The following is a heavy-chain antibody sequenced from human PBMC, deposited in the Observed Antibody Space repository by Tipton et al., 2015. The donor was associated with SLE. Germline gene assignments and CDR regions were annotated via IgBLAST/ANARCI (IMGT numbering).Heavy chain of an antibody. CDR3: ATVQYPSITLLR. CDR2: INPSGGST. CDR1: GYTFTSYY. Sequence: QVQLVQSGPEVKKPGASVKVSCKASGYTFTSYYMRWVRQAPGQGLEWMGIINPSGGSTSYAQKFQGRVTMTEDTSTDTAYVELSRLRAGDTAVYYCATVQYPSITLLRWGQGTLVTVSS. D-gene: IGHD3-10*02. J-gene: IGHJ4*02. V-gene: IGHV1-46*01.